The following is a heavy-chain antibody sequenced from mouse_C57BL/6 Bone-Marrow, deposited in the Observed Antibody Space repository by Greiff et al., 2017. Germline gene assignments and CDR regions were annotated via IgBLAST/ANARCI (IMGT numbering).Heavy chain of an antibody. D-gene: IGHD1-1*01. CDR3: ARGPHYGSSYDWYFDV. CDR2: IYPGDGDT. J-gene: IGHJ1*03. Sequence: VQLQQSGPELVKPGASVKISCKASGYAFSSSWMNWVKQRPGKGLEWIGRIYPGDGDTNYNGKFKGKATLTADKSSSTAYMQLSSLTSEDSAVYFCARGPHYGSSYDWYFDVWGTGTTVTVSS. CDR1: GYAFSSSW. V-gene: IGHV1-82*01.